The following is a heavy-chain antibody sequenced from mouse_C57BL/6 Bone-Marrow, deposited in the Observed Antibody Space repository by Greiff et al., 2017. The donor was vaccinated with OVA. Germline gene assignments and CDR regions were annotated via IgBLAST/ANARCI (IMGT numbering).Heavy chain of an antibody. J-gene: IGHJ1*03. CDR1: GFTFSSYA. CDR2: ISDGGSYT. Sequence: EVMLVESGGGLVKPGGSLKLSCAASGFTFSSYAMSWVRQTPEKRLEWVATISDGGSYTYYPDNVKGRFTISRDNAKNNLYLQMSHLKSEDTAMYDCAGGPYRGYFDVWGTGTTVTVSS. D-gene: IGHD2-12*01. CDR3: AGGPYRGYFDV. V-gene: IGHV5-4*03.